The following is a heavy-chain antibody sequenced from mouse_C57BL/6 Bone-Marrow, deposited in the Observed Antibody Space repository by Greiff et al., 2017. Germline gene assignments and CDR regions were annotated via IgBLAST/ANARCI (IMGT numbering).Heavy chain of an antibody. CDR2: IYPRDGST. Sequence: QVHVKQSGPELVKPGASVKLSCKASGYTFKSYDINWVKQRPGQGLEWIGWIYPRDGSTKYNEKFKGKATLTGDTSSSTAYMELHSLASEDSAVYFCARDYDSSYWYFDVWGTGTTVTVSS. D-gene: IGHD1-1*01. CDR1: GYTFKSYD. CDR3: ARDYDSSYWYFDV. V-gene: IGHV1-85*01. J-gene: IGHJ1*03.